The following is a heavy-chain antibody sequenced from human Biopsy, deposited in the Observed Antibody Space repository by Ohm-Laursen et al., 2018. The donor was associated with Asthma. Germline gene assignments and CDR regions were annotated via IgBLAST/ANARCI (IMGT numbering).Heavy chain of an antibody. CDR2: HDHEEGGT. CDR3: ASDFPKDYVRYNFQF. CDR1: GYSLTDLS. Sequence: ASVKVSCKISGYSLTDLSMHWVRQAPGQGFEWMGGHDHEEGGTVNARRFQGRVTMTEDTSTDTAYMELSSLSSDDTAVYYCASDFPKDYVRYNFQFWGQGTLVTVSS. V-gene: IGHV1-24*01. J-gene: IGHJ4*02. D-gene: IGHD4-17*01.